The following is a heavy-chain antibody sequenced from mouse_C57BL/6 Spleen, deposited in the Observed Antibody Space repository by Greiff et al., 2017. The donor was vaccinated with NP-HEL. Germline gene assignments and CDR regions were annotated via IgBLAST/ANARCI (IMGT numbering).Heavy chain of an antibody. CDR1: GFSLTSYG. V-gene: IGHV2-2*01. J-gene: IGHJ2*01. CDR2: IWSGGST. Sequence: VMLVESGPGLVQPSQSLSITCTVSGFSLTSYGVHWVSQSPGKGLEWLGVIWSGGSTDYNAAFISRLSISKDNYKSQVFFKMNSLQADDTAIYYCARNGYYGSFDYWGKGTTLTVSS. D-gene: IGHD1-1*01. CDR3: ARNGYYGSFDY.